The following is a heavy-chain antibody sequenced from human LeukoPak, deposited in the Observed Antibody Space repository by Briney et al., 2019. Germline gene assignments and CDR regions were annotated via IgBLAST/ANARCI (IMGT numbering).Heavy chain of an antibody. Sequence: GGSLRLSCAASGFTFSSYSMNWVRQAPGKGLEWVSSISSSSYIYYADSVKGRFTISRDNAKNSLYLQMNSLRAEDTAVYYCARLWQQQLVYGHLWVDYWGQGTLVTVSS. J-gene: IGHJ4*02. D-gene: IGHD6-13*01. CDR1: GFTFSSYS. CDR2: ISSSSYI. V-gene: IGHV3-21*01. CDR3: ARLWQQQLVYGHLWVDY.